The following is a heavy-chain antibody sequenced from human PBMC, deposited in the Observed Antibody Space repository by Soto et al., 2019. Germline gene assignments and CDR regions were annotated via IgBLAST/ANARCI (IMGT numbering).Heavy chain of an antibody. J-gene: IGHJ4*02. CDR3: ARDQPGYSYGYGLGY. CDR1: WFTFSSYS. Sequence: PGGSLRLSCAASWFTFSSYSMNRVPQASGKGLEWVSSISSRSRYIYYADSVKGRFTISRDNAKNSLYLQMNSLRAEDTALYYCARDQPGYSYGYGLGYWGQGTLVTVSS. CDR2: ISSRSRYI. V-gene: IGHV3-21*01. D-gene: IGHD5-18*01.